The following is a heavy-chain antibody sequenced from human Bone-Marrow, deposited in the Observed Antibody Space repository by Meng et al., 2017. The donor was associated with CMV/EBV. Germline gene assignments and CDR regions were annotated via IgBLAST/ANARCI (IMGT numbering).Heavy chain of an antibody. J-gene: IGHJ6*02. CDR3: ARGYTYVDFYFYGMDV. CDR1: GFTFSSYW. CDR2: IYGKGGSI. D-gene: IGHD5-18*01. Sequence: GESLKISCAASGFTFSSYWMSWVRQVPGKGLEWVSAIYGKGGSIAYADSVKGRFSISRDNAKSSLYLQMNNLRAEDTAVYFCARGYTYVDFYFYGMDVWGQGTKGTVSS. V-gene: IGHV3-20*04.